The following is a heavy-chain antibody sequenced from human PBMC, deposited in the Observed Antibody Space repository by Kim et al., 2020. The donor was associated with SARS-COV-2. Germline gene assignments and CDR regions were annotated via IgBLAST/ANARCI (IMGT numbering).Heavy chain of an antibody. V-gene: IGHV3-15*01. CDR2: K. Sequence: KDYAEPVKGRFTSSRDDSKNTLYLQMNSLKTEDTAVYYCTTVYPVVVVADWGQGTLVTVSS. CDR3: TTVYPVVVVAD. J-gene: IGHJ4*02. D-gene: IGHD2-15*01.